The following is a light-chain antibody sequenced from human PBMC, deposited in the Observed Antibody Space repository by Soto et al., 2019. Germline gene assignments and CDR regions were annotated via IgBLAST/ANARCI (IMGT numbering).Light chain of an antibody. J-gene: IGLJ1*01. V-gene: IGLV2-23*01. CDR3: CSSAPESTYV. CDR1: SDDVGAYNS. CDR2: KGT. Sequence: ALAQPASVSGSPGQSITISCTGTSDDVGAYNSVSWYQQLPHKAPQVILYKGTQRPSGVSSRFSGSTSGNAASLTISGLQAADEADYFCCSSAPESTYVFGTGTKVTVL.